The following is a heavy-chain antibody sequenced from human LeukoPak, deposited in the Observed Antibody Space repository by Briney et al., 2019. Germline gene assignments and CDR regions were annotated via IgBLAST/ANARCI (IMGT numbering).Heavy chain of an antibody. Sequence: GGPLRLSCAASGFTFSDYYMSWIRQAPGKGLEWVSYISSSGSTIYYADSVKGRFTISRDNAKNSLYLQMNSLRAEDTAVYYCARESGAYCGGDCYYDAFDIWGQGTIVTVSS. CDR2: ISSSGSTI. V-gene: IGHV3-11*01. CDR1: GFTFSDYY. CDR3: ARESGAYCGGDCYYDAFDI. D-gene: IGHD2-21*02. J-gene: IGHJ3*02.